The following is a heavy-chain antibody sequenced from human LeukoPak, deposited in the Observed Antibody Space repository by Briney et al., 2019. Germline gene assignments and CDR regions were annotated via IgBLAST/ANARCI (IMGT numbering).Heavy chain of an antibody. J-gene: IGHJ4*02. Sequence: SETLSPTCTVSGGSISSYYWSWIRQPPGKGLEWIGYIYYSGSTNYNPSLRSRVTISVDTSKNQFSLKLISVTAADTAVYYCARGDAVLWYWGQGILVTVSS. CDR1: GGSISSYY. V-gene: IGHV4-59*12. CDR2: IYYSGST. D-gene: IGHD3-10*01. CDR3: ARGDAVLWY.